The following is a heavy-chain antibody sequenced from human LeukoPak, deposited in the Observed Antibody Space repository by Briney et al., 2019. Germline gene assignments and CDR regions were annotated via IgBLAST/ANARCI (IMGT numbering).Heavy chain of an antibody. J-gene: IGHJ3*02. CDR3: ARSGYCTSTSCLNGRGAFDI. CDR2: ISSSSSPI. Sequence: GGSLRLSCAASGFTFSTYSMNWVRQAPGKGLERVSYISSSSSPIYYADSVKGRFTISRDNAKNSLYLQMNSLRAEDSAVYYCARSGYCTSTSCLNGRGAFDIWGQGTMVTVSS. CDR1: GFTFSTYS. D-gene: IGHD2-2*01. V-gene: IGHV3-48*04.